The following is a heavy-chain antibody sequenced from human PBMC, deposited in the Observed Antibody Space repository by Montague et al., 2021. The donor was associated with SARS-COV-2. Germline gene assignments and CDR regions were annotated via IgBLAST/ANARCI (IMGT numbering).Heavy chain of an antibody. J-gene: IGHJ3*01. CDR1: GGSITRNYY. D-gene: IGHD3-10*01. CDR3: ARPLVRGVPKAFDL. Sequence: SETLSLTCTVSGGSITRNYYWGWIRQPPGKGLEWVGNIYYSGTTFINPSLESRVTISVDASKNQFSLNLTSVTAADTAVYYCARPLVRGVPKAFDLWGQGALVLVSS. CDR2: IYYSGTT. V-gene: IGHV4-39*01.